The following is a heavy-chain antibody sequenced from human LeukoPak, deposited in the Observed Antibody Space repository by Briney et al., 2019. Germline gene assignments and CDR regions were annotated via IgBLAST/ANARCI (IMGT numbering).Heavy chain of an antibody. D-gene: IGHD3-22*01. Sequence: GASVKVSCKASGGTFSSYAISWVRQAPGQGLEWMGRIIPILGIANYAQKFQGRVTITADKSTSTAYMELRSLRSDDTAVYYCARRRDSSGPWGQGTLVTVSS. CDR1: GGTFSSYA. V-gene: IGHV1-69*04. CDR3: ARRRDSSGP. J-gene: IGHJ5*02. CDR2: IIPILGIA.